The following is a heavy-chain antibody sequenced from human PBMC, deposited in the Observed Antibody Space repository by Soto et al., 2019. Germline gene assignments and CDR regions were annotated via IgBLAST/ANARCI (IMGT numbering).Heavy chain of an antibody. J-gene: IGHJ4*02. CDR3: AKLPLMVYADHTYSSFDY. V-gene: IGHV3-23*01. CDR2: ISGSGGST. D-gene: IGHD2-8*01. CDR1: GFTFSSYA. Sequence: EVQLLESGGGLVQPGGSLRLSCAASGFTFSSYAMSWVRQAPGKGLEWVSAISGSGGSTYYADSVKGRFTISRDNSKNPLYLQMNSLRAEDTAVYYCAKLPLMVYADHTYSSFDYWGQGTLVTVSS.